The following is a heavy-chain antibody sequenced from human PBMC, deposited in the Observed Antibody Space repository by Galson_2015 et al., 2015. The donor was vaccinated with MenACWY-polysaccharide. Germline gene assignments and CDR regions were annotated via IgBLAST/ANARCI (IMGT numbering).Heavy chain of an antibody. CDR1: GGTFSSYP. J-gene: IGHJ6*02. V-gene: IGHV1-69*04. D-gene: IGHD3-9*01. CDR2: IIPILGIA. Sequence: SVKVSCKASGGTFSSYPIRWVRQAPGQRLEWMGRIIPILGIANYAQKFQGRVTITADKSTSTAYMELSSLRSEDTAVYYCARDGMGYDILTGSGLYYYYGMDVWGQGTTVTVSS. CDR3: ARDGMGYDILTGSGLYYYYGMDV.